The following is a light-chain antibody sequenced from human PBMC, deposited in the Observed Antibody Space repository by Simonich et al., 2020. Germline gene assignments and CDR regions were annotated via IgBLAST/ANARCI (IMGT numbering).Light chain of an antibody. CDR2: YKSDSDK. Sequence: QAVLTQPASLSASPGASASLTCTLRSGINVGTYRIYWYQQKPGSPPQYLLRYKSDSDKQHGYGVPSRCSGSKDASANAGILLISGLQSEDEADYYCMIWHSSASVFGTGTKVTVL. J-gene: IGLJ1*01. V-gene: IGLV5-45*01. CDR3: MIWHSSASV. CDR1: SGINVGTYR.